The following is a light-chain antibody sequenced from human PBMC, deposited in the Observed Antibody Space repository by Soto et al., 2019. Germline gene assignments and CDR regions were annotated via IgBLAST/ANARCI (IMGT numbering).Light chain of an antibody. Sequence: DIQMTQSPSAMSASVGDRVTITCRASQGINDNLAWFQQKPGQVPKRLIYGAFSLQRGVPSRFRGSGSGTEFTLTISSLQPEDFATYYSLQHNTFPWTFGQGTKVDIK. CDR3: LQHNTFPWT. V-gene: IGKV1-17*03. CDR1: QGINDN. J-gene: IGKJ1*01. CDR2: GAF.